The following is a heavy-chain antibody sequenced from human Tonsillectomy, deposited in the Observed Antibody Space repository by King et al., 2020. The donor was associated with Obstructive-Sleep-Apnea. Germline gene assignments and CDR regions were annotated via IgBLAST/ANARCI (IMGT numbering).Heavy chain of an antibody. V-gene: IGHV3-23*04. Sequence: VQLVESGGGLVQPGGSLTLSCAASGFTFRSYGMSWVRQAPGQGLEWVSSLSGSGGVTYYAGSVKGRFSVSGDFSKNMGYLQMSSLRVEDTAVYFCARWLRSTMKTYRFDSWGQGTLVTVSS. CDR1: GFTFRSYG. J-gene: IGHJ4*02. D-gene: IGHD5-12*01. CDR3: ARWLRSTMKTYRFDS. CDR2: LSGSGGVT.